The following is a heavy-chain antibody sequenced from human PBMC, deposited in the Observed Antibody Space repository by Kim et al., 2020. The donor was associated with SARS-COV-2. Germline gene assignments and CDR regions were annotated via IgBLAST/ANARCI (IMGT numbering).Heavy chain of an antibody. CDR2: IYYSGST. V-gene: IGHV4-39*01. J-gene: IGHJ6*02. CDR1: GGSISSSSYY. D-gene: IGHD2-21*02. Sequence: SETLSLTCTVSGGSISSSSYYWGWIRQPPGNGLEWIGSIYYSGSTYYNPSLKSRVTISVDTSKNQFSLKLSSVTAADTAVYYCARTVVTPEYYYYYGMDVWGQGTTVTVSS. CDR3: ARTVVTPEYYYYYGMDV.